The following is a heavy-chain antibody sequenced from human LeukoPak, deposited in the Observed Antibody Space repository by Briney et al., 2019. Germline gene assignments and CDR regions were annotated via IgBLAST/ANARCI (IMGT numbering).Heavy chain of an antibody. CDR2: IYTSGST. V-gene: IGHV4-61*02. Sequence: PSQTLSLTCTVSGGSISSGSYYWSWIRQPAGKGLEWIGRIYTSGSTNYSPSLKSRVTISVDTSKNQFSLKLSSVTAADTAVYYCAREPIVGATMYNDAFDIWGQGTMVTVSS. CDR1: GGSISSGSYY. D-gene: IGHD1-26*01. CDR3: AREPIVGATMYNDAFDI. J-gene: IGHJ3*02.